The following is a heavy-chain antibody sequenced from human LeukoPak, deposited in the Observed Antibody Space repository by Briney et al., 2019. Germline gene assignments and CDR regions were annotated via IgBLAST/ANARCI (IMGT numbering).Heavy chain of an antibody. CDR1: GFTFDDYA. V-gene: IGHV3-9*01. CDR2: ISWNSGHI. CDR3: AKDRRHTVSGGYFDL. Sequence: GGSLRLSCAASGFTFDDYAMHWVRQAPGKGLEWVSGISWNSGHIGYADSVKGRFTISRDNAKNSLYLQMNSLRAGDTALYYCAKDRRHTVSGGYFDLWGRGTLVIVSS. D-gene: IGHD3-10*01. J-gene: IGHJ2*01.